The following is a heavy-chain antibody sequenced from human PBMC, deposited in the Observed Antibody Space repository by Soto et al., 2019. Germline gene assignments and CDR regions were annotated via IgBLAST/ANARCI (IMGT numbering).Heavy chain of an antibody. V-gene: IGHV1-69*01. D-gene: IGHD1-26*01. CDR3: ARDHSLVGGTYYFDY. J-gene: IGHJ4*02. CDR2: IIPILGTA. Sequence: QVQLVQSGAEVKKPGSSVKVSCKASGGTLNNYAISWVRQAPGQGLEWMGGIIPILGTAKYAQKFQGRVTITADESMNTAYMELSSLRSEDTAVYYCARDHSLVGGTYYFDYWGQGTLVIVSS. CDR1: GGTLNNYA.